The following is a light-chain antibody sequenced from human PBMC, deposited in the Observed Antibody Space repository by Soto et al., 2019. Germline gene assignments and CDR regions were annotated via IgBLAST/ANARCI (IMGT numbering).Light chain of an antibody. J-gene: IGLJ1*01. CDR1: SSDVGAYNY. V-gene: IGLV2-14*01. Sequence: QSVLTQPASVSGSPGQSITISCTGTSSDVGAYNYVSWFQQYPGKVPKLMIYDVSNRPSGVSNRFSGSKSGNTASLTISGLQAEDEADYYCCSYTSSSTYVFGTGTKLTVL. CDR2: DVS. CDR3: CSYTSSSTYV.